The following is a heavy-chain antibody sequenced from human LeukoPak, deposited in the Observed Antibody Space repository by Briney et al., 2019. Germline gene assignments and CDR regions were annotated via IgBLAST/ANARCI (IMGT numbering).Heavy chain of an antibody. D-gene: IGHD2-2*01. CDR1: GFTFSSYS. CDR3: AKGRVPAAMRNSYYFDY. CDR2: ISSSSSYI. V-gene: IGHV3-21*01. Sequence: PGGSLRLSCAASGFTFSSYSTNWVRQAPGKGLEWVSSISSSSSYIYYADSVKGRFTISRDNAKNSLYLQMNSLRAEDTAVYYCAKGRVPAAMRNSYYFDYWGQGTLVTVSS. J-gene: IGHJ4*02.